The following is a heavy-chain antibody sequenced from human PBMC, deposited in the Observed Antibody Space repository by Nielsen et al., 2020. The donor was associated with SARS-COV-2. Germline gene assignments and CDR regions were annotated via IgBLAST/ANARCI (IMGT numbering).Heavy chain of an antibody. D-gene: IGHD3-9*01. Sequence: SGPTLVKPTQTLTLTCIISGFSFTTSGVGVGWVRQPPGKALEWLALIYCDDDKVYSPSLKSRLTITRDISKNQVVLTMTNMDPVDTGTYWCVHRLSGYGMDVWGQGTTVTVSS. J-gene: IGHJ6*02. CDR2: IYCDDDK. CDR1: GFSFTTSGVG. V-gene: IGHV2-5*02. CDR3: VHRLSGYGMDV.